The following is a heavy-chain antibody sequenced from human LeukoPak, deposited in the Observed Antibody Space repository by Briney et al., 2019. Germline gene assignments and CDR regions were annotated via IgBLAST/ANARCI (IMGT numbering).Heavy chain of an antibody. CDR2: FYTSGST. Sequence: SETLSLTCAVYGGSFSGYYWSWIRQPPGKGLEWIGRFYTSGSTNYNPSLKSRVTISVDTSKNQFSLKLNSVTAADTAVYYCARGRDGYNFLNRGEYYYFDYWGQGTLVTVSS. V-gene: IGHV4-4*08. CDR1: GGSFSGYY. J-gene: IGHJ4*02. D-gene: IGHD5-24*01. CDR3: ARGRDGYNFLNRGEYYYFDY.